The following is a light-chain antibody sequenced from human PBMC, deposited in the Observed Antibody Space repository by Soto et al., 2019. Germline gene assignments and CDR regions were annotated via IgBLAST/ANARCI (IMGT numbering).Light chain of an antibody. CDR3: SSYSRSNTLVL. V-gene: IGLV2-14*01. Sequence: QSALTQPASVSGSPGQSITISCTGTSSDIGGYNYVSWYQQHPGKAPKLMIYDVINRPSGVSNRFSGSKSGNTASLTISGIQAEDEADYYCSSYSRSNTLVLFGGGTKLPVL. J-gene: IGLJ2*01. CDR2: DVI. CDR1: SSDIGGYNY.